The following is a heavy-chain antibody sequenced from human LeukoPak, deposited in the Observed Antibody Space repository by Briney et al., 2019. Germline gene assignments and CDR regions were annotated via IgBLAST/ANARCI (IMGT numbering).Heavy chain of an antibody. CDR2: IYYSGST. Sequence: SGTLSLTCSVSGGSFSTRRHYWGWVRQPPGKGLEWIGSIYYSGSTYYNPSLKSRVTISVDASKNQFSLRLSSVIAADTAVYYCASHGGVLEWLFDYWGQGILVTVSS. CDR3: ASHGGVLEWLFDY. V-gene: IGHV4-39*01. CDR1: GGSFSTRRHY. J-gene: IGHJ4*02. D-gene: IGHD3-3*01.